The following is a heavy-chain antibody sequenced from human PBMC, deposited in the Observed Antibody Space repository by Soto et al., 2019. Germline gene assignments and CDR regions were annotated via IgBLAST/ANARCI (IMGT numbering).Heavy chain of an antibody. J-gene: IGHJ6*03. CDR2: ISWNSGSI. Sequence: DVQLVESGGGLVQPGRSLRLSCAASGFTFDDYAMHWVRQAPGKGLEWVSGISWNSGSIGYADSVKGRFTISRDNAKNSLYLQMNSLRAEDTALNYCAKAVSGELSRYYYYYMDVWGKGTTVTVSS. CDR1: GFTFDDYA. V-gene: IGHV3-9*01. CDR3: AKAVSGELSRYYYYYMDV. D-gene: IGHD3-16*02.